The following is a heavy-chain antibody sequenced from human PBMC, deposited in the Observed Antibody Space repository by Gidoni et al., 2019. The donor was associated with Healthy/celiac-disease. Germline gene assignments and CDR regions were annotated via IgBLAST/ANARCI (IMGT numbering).Heavy chain of an antibody. V-gene: IGHV1-2*06. J-gene: IGHJ4*02. D-gene: IGHD4-4*01. CDR3: ARIVATVTTPGGY. CDR1: GYTFTGYY. Sequence: QVQLVQSGAEVKKPGASVKVSCKASGYTFTGYYMHWVRPAPGQGLEWMGRINPNSGGTNYAQKFQGRVTMTRDTSISTAYMELSRLRSDDTAVYYCARIVATVTTPGGYWGQGTLVTVSS. CDR2: INPNSGGT.